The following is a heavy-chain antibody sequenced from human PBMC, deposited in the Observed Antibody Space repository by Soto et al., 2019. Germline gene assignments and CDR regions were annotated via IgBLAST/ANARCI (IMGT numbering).Heavy chain of an antibody. CDR2: IVVGSGNT. CDR1: GFTFTSSA. CDR3: AAATSEWYSSSTTSAFDI. J-gene: IGHJ3*02. V-gene: IGHV1-58*02. Sequence: QMQLVQSGPEVKKPGTSVKVSCKGSGFTFTSSAMQWVRQARGQRLEWIGWIVVGSGNTNYAQKFQERVTITRDMSTSTAYMELSSLRSEDTAVYYCAAATSEWYSSSTTSAFDIWGQGTMVTVSS. D-gene: IGHD6-13*01.